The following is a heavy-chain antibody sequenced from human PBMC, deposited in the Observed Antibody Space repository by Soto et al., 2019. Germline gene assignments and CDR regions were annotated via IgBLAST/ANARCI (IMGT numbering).Heavy chain of an antibody. CDR1: GCSVNIGTSY. Sequence: SVTLSPTCPLPGCSVNIGTSYWSWIRQPPGKGLEWIGFIHYSGSTNYNPSLKGRVTMSVDTSKNQFSLKLTSVNTADTAIYYCTRGGDPYKTGHWGQGTLVTVS. CDR3: TRGGDPYKTGH. CDR2: IHYSGST. V-gene: IGHV4-61*01. J-gene: IGHJ4*02. D-gene: IGHD2-21*01.